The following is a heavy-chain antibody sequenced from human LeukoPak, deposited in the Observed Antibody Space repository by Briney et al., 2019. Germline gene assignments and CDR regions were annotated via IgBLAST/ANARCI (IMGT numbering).Heavy chain of an antibody. CDR1: GFTVNRHY. Sequence: PGGSLRLSGEVSGFTVNRHYLSWVRQAPGRGLEWVSVIYSGGSTYYADSVKGRFTISRDMSKNTLYLQMSSLRAEDTAMYYCVRHDWFDPWGQGTLVTVSS. J-gene: IGHJ5*01. CDR2: IYSGGST. CDR3: VRHDWFDP. V-gene: IGHV3-66*04.